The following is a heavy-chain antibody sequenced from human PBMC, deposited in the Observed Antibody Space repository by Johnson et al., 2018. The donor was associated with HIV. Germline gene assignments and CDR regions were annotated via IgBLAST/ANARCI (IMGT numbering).Heavy chain of an antibody. CDR3: ARGHWAFDI. Sequence: QMLLVESGGGLVQPGGSLRLSCAASGFTFSSYGMHWVRQAPDKGLEWVAFIRYDESNKYYADSVKGRFTISRDNSKNTLYLQMNSLRAEDTAVYYCARGHWAFDIWGQGTMVTVSS. D-gene: IGHD1-1*01. J-gene: IGHJ3*02. V-gene: IGHV3-30*02. CDR2: IRYDESNK. CDR1: GFTFSSYG.